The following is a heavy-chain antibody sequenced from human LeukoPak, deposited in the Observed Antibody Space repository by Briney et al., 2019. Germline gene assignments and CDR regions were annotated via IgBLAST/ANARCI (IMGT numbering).Heavy chain of an antibody. Sequence: PSETLSLTCTVSGAXVSSGSYHWSWIRQAPGKGLEWIGYMYYSGRTNYNPTLKSRVTISVDTSKNQFSLNLSSVTAADTAVYYCARVMITTTFYFDYWGQGTLVTVSS. CDR1: GAXVSSGSYH. CDR3: ARVMITTTFYFDY. J-gene: IGHJ4*02. D-gene: IGHD1-14*01. CDR2: MYYSGRT. V-gene: IGHV4-61*01.